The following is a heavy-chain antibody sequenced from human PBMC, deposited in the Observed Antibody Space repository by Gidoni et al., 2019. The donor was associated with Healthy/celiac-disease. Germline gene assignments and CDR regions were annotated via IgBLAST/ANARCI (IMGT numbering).Heavy chain of an antibody. V-gene: IGHV4-39*01. J-gene: IGHJ6*02. CDR2: IYYSGST. CDR3: ARLGMDV. CDR1: GGSISSSSYY. Sequence: QLQLPESGPGLGKPSEALSLTCTVSGGSISSSSYYWGWIRQPPGKGLEWIGSIYYSGSTYYNPSLKSRVTISVDTSKNQFSLKLSSVTAADTAVYYCARLGMDVWGQGTTVTVSS.